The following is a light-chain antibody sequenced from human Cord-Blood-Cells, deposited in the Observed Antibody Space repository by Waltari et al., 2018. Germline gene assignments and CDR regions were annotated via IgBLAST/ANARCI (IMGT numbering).Light chain of an antibody. Sequence: DIQMTQSPSSLSASVGDRVTITCRASQGLSNSLAWYQQNPGKAPKLLLYAASRLESGVPSRFSGSGSGTYYTLTISSLQPEDFATYYCQQYYSTPLTFGGGTKVEIK. CDR2: AAS. CDR3: QQYYSTPLT. J-gene: IGKJ4*01. V-gene: IGKV1-NL1*01. CDR1: QGLSNS.